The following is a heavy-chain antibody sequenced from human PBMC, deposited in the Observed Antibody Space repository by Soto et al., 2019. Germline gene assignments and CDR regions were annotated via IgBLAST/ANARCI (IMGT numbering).Heavy chain of an antibody. CDR2: IYPGDSDT. V-gene: IGHV5-51*01. CDR1: GYSFTSYW. Sequence: PGESLKISCKGSGYSFTSYWIGWVRQMPGKGLEWMGIIYPGDSDTRYSPSFQGQVTISADKSISTAYLQWSSLKASDTAMYYCARGRYCSGGSCYPHYYYYGMDVWGQGTTVTAP. CDR3: ARGRYCSGGSCYPHYYYYGMDV. D-gene: IGHD2-15*01. J-gene: IGHJ6*02.